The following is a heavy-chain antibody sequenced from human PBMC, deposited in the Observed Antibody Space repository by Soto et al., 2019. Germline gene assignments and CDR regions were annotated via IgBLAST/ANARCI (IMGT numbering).Heavy chain of an antibody. Sequence: GASVTVSCKASGYTFTSYGISWVRQAPGQGLEWMGWISAYNGNTNYAQKLQGRVTMTTDTSTSTAYMEPRSLRSDDTAVYYCARDAAVAGFGGVDYWGQGTLVTVSS. D-gene: IGHD6-19*01. J-gene: IGHJ4*02. CDR1: GYTFTSYG. V-gene: IGHV1-18*01. CDR2: ISAYNGNT. CDR3: ARDAAVAGFGGVDY.